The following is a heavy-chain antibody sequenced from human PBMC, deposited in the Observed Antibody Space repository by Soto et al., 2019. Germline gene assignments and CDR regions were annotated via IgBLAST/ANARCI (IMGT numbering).Heavy chain of an antibody. Sequence: KQSQTLSLTCAISGDSVSSNSAAWNWIRQSPSRGLEWLGRTYYRSKWYNDYAVSVKSRITINPDTSKNQFSLQLNSVTPEDTAVYYCARTSSIAARPGYDAFDIWGQGTMVTVSS. J-gene: IGHJ3*02. CDR3: ARTSSIAARPGYDAFDI. CDR1: GDSVSSNSAA. D-gene: IGHD6-6*01. V-gene: IGHV6-1*01. CDR2: TYYRSKWYN.